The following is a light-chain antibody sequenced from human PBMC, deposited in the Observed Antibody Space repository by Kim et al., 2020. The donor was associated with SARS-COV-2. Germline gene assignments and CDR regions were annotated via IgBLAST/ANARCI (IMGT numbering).Light chain of an antibody. CDR2: DVS. CDR3: SSYTGSSYV. J-gene: IGLJ1*01. CDR1: SSDVGGYNY. Sequence: PGQSITISCSGTSSDVGGYNYVSWYQQHPGKAPKLMIYDVSNRPSGVSNRFSGSKSGNTASLTISGLQAEDEADYYCSSYTGSSYVFGTGTKVTVL. V-gene: IGLV2-14*03.